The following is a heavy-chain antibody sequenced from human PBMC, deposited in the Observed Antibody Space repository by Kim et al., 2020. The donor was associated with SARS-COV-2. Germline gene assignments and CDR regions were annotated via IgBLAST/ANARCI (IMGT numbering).Heavy chain of an antibody. CDR1: GGSFSGYY. Sequence: SETLSLTCAVYGGSFSGYYWSWIRQPPGKGLEWIGEINHSGSTNYNPSLKSRVTISVDTSKNQFSLKLSSVTAADTAVYYCARNALEQTAPEPDGDYYYG. D-gene: IGHD2-21*02. CDR2: INHSGST. CDR3: ARNALEQTAPEPDGDYYYG. J-gene: IGHJ6*01. V-gene: IGHV4-34*01.